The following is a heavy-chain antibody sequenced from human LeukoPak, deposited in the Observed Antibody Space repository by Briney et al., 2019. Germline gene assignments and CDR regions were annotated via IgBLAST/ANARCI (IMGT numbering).Heavy chain of an antibody. J-gene: IGHJ4*02. CDR2: ISSSSGSI. V-gene: IGHV3-9*01. CDR1: GFMFDDYP. Sequence: PGGSLRLSCAASGFMFDDYPMHWVRQAPGKGLEWVSGISSSSGSIGYADSVKGRFTISRDNAKKSLYLQMKSLRAEDTAFYYCAKEGVTGPFFDYWGQGTLVTVSS. D-gene: IGHD3-9*01. CDR3: AKEGVTGPFFDY.